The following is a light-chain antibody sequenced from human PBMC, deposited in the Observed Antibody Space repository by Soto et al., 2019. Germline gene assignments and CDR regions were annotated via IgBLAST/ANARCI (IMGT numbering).Light chain of an antibody. V-gene: IGKV1-5*01. CDR1: QSINSW. Sequence: DIQMTQSPSTLSASVGGRVTITCGASQSINSWLAWYQHKPGKAPNLLIYDASSLQGGVPSRFSGSGSGTEFTLTISSLQPEDFATYYCQQYDSYSRTFGQGTKVDI. J-gene: IGKJ1*01. CDR3: QQYDSYSRT. CDR2: DAS.